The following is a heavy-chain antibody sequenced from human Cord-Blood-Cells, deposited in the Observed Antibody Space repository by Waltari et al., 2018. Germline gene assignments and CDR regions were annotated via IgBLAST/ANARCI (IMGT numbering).Heavy chain of an antibody. V-gene: IGHV4-38-2*02. CDR2: IYHSGST. D-gene: IGHD2-2*01. CDR1: GYSISSGYY. CDR3: ARVLVPAAIDY. J-gene: IGHJ4*02. Sequence: QVQLQESGTGLVKPSETLSLTWSVSGYSISSGYYWGWIRQPPGKGLEWIGSIYHSGSTYYNPSLKSRVTISVDTSKNQFSLKLSSVTAADTAVYYCARVLVPAAIDYWGQGTLVTVSS.